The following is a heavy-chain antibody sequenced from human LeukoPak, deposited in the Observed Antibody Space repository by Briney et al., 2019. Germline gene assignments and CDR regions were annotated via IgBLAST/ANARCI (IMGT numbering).Heavy chain of an antibody. J-gene: IGHJ4*02. CDR3: ARESGCYRPLDY. Sequence: PETLSLTCVVSGGSVTSTNWWTGVRQPPGKGLGWIGEVHHDGRTNYNQSLKSRLMMSVDLPENHVSLQLTSVTAADTAVYYCARESGCYRPLDYWGQGTLVTVSS. V-gene: IGHV4-4*03. CDR2: VHHDGRT. D-gene: IGHD5-18*01. CDR1: GGSVTSTNW.